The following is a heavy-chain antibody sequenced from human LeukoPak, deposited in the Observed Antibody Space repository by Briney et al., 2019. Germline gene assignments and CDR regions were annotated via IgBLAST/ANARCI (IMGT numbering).Heavy chain of an antibody. V-gene: IGHV1-8*01. CDR2: MNPNSGNT. CDR3: ASSWGSGGILEGGYGMDV. D-gene: IGHD1-1*01. CDR1: GYTFTSYD. J-gene: IGHJ6*02. Sequence: ASVKVSCKASGYTFTSYDINWVRQATGQGLEWMGWMNPNSGNTGYAQKFQGRVTMTRNTSISTAYMELCSLRSEDTAVYYCASSWGSGGILEGGYGMDVWGQGTTVTVSS.